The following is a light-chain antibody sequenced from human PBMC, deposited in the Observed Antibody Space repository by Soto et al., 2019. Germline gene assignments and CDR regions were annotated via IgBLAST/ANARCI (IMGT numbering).Light chain of an antibody. J-gene: IGLJ2*01. V-gene: IGLV2-14*01. CDR2: DVS. Sequence: QSALTQPASVSGSPGQSITISCTRTSSDVGGYNYVSWYQQHPGKAPKLMIYDVSNRRSGVSNRFSGSKSGNTASLTISGLQAEDEADYYCSSYTSGSTLHVVFGGGTQLTVL. CDR1: SSDVGGYNY. CDR3: SSYTSGSTLHVV.